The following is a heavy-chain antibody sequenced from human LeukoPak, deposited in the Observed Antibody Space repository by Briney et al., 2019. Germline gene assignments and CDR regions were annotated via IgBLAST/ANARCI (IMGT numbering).Heavy chain of an antibody. J-gene: IGHJ4*02. CDR2: ISWNSGSI. Sequence: GGSLRLSCAASGLTFDDYAMHWVRQAPGKCLEWVSGISWNSGSIGYADSVKGRFTISRDNAKNSLYLQMNSLRAEDMALYYCAKVSAAGSLFDYWGQGTLVTVSS. V-gene: IGHV3-9*03. CDR1: GLTFDDYA. D-gene: IGHD6-13*01. CDR3: AKVSAAGSLFDY.